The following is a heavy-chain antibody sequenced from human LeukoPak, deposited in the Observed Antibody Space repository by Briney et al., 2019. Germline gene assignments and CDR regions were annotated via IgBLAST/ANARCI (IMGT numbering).Heavy chain of an antibody. CDR3: ARAYPTTVTPIDY. Sequence: SETLSLTCTVSGGSISSSSYYWGWIRQPPGKGLEWIGSIYYSGSTYYNPSLKSRVTISVDTSKNQFSLKLNSVTAADTAVYYCARAYPTTVTPIDYWGQGTLVTVSS. V-gene: IGHV4-39*07. D-gene: IGHD4-11*01. J-gene: IGHJ4*02. CDR1: GGSISSSSYY. CDR2: IYYSGST.